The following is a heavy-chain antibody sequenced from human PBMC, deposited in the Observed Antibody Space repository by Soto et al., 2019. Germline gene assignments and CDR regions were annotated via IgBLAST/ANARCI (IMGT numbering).Heavy chain of an antibody. V-gene: IGHV1-46*01. CDR2: INPRGGST. J-gene: IGHJ6*02. Sequence: GASVKVSCKASGYTFTGYYMHWVRQAPGQGLEWMGIINPRGGSTSYAQKFQGRVTMTRDTSTSTVYMELSSLRSEDTAVYYCARDRVQQDYYYGMDVWGQGTTVTVSS. CDR1: GYTFTGYY. CDR3: ARDRVQQDYYYGMDV. D-gene: IGHD6-13*01.